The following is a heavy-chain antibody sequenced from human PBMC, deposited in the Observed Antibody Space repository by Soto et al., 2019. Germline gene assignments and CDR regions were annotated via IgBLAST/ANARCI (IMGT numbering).Heavy chain of an antibody. Sequence: GGSLRLSCAASGFTFSSYWMHWVRQAPGKGLVWVSRINSDGSSTSYADSVKGRFTISRDNAKNTLYLQMNSLRAEDTAVYYCARGYYYGSGSPYYYYYYMDVWGKGTTVTVSS. J-gene: IGHJ6*03. CDR3: ARGYYYGSGSPYYYYYYMDV. D-gene: IGHD3-10*01. CDR2: INSDGSST. CDR1: GFTFSSYW. V-gene: IGHV3-74*01.